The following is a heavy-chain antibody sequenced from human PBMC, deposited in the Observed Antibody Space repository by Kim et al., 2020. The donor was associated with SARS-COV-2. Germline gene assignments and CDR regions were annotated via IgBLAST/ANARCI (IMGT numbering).Heavy chain of an antibody. CDR1: GGSISSSNW. V-gene: IGHV4-4*02. CDR2: IYHSGST. D-gene: IGHD3-9*01. J-gene: IGHJ5*02. Sequence: SETLSLTCAVSGGSISSSNWWSWVRQPPGKGLEWIGEIYHSGSTNYNPSLKSRVTISVDKSKNQFSLKLSSVTAADTAVYYCARDGDYYDILTGYYGGHNWFDPWGQGTLVTVSS. CDR3: ARDGDYYDILTGYYGGHNWFDP.